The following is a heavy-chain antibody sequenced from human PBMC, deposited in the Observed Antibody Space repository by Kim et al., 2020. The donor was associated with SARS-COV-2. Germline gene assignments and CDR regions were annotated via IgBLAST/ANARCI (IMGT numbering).Heavy chain of an antibody. CDR3: AKRGYCSSTSCPDAFDI. CDR2: ISYDGSNK. Sequence: GGSLRLSCAASGFTFSSYGMHWVRQAPGKGLEWVAVISYDGSNKYYADSVKGRFTISRDNSKNTLYLQMNSLRAEDTAVYYCAKRGYCSSTSCPDAFDI. J-gene: IGHJ3*02. CDR1: GFTFSSYG. V-gene: IGHV3-30*18. D-gene: IGHD2-2*01.